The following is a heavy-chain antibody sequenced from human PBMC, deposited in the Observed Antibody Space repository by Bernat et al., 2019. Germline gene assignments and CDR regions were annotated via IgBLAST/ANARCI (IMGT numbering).Heavy chain of an antibody. V-gene: IGHV4-34*01. Sequence: QVQLQQWGAGLLKPSETLSLTCAVYGGSFCGYYWSWIRQPPGKGLEWIGEINHSGSTNYNPSLKSRVTISVDTSKNQFSLKLSSVTAADTAVYYCARTSPIYSSSSGGADYWGQGTLVTVSS. D-gene: IGHD6-6*01. J-gene: IGHJ4*02. CDR2: INHSGST. CDR3: ARTSPIYSSSSGGADY. CDR1: GGSFCGYY.